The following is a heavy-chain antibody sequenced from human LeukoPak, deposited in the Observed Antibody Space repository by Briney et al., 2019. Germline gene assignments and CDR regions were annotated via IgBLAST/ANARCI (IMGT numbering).Heavy chain of an antibody. CDR2: IYHSGST. J-gene: IGHJ4*02. V-gene: IGHV4-38-2*02. D-gene: IGHD6-6*01. Sequence: PSETLSLTCAVSGYSISSGYYWGWIRQPPGKGQEWIGSIYHSGSTYYNPSLKSRVTISVDTSKNQFSLKLSSVTATDAAIYYCERERSSSSDYWGQGTLVTVSS. CDR1: GYSISSGYY. CDR3: ERERSSSSDY.